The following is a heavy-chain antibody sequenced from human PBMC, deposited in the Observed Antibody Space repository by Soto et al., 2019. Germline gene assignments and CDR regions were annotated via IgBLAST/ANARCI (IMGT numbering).Heavy chain of an antibody. CDR2: ISSSSSTI. D-gene: IGHD3-9*01. CDR1: GFTFSSYS. V-gene: IGHV3-48*01. Sequence: EVQLVESGGGLVQPGGSLRLSCAASGFTFSSYSMNWVRQAPGKGLEWVSYISSSSSTIYYADSVKGRFTISRDNAKNSLYLQLNSLRAEDTAVYYCARDGLRYCDWLPLPDFDYWGQGTLVTVSS. CDR3: ARDGLRYCDWLPLPDFDY. J-gene: IGHJ4*02.